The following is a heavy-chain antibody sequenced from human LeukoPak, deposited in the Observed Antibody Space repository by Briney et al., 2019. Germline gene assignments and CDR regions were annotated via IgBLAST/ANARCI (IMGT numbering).Heavy chain of an antibody. V-gene: IGHV3-30*02. CDR1: GFTFSNYA. Sequence: GGSLRLSCAASGFTFSNYAMHWVRQAPGKGLEWVAFIWFDGSNKHYADSVKGRFTISRDNSKNTLYLQMNSLRAEDTAVYYCAKAKQWLANDYWGQGTLVTVSS. J-gene: IGHJ4*02. CDR2: IWFDGSNK. CDR3: AKAKQWLANDY. D-gene: IGHD6-19*01.